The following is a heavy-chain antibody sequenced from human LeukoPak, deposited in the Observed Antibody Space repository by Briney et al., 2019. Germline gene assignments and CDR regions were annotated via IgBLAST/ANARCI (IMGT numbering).Heavy chain of an antibody. Sequence: ASVKVSCKASGYTFTTYGISWVRQAPGQGLEWMGWISAYNGNTNYAQKVQGRVTMSTDTSTTTAYIELRSLRSDDTAVYYCARDPSYDSSGYPNWLDPWGQGTLVTVSS. CDR1: GYTFTTYG. CDR2: ISAYNGNT. CDR3: ARDPSYDSSGYPNWLDP. D-gene: IGHD3-22*01. J-gene: IGHJ5*02. V-gene: IGHV1-18*01.